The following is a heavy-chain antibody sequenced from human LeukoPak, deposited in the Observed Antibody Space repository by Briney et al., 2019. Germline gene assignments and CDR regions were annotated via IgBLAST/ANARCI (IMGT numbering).Heavy chain of an antibody. CDR2: ISGSGGST. CDR3: AKDLSSLVAVAPGFDY. CDR1: GFTFSSYG. Sequence: GGSLRLSCAASGFTFSSYGMSWVRQAPGKGLEWVSAISGSGGSTYYADSVKGRFTISRDNSKNTLYLQMNSLRAEDTAVYYCAKDLSSLVAVAPGFDYWGQGTLVTVSS. D-gene: IGHD6-19*01. V-gene: IGHV3-23*01. J-gene: IGHJ4*02.